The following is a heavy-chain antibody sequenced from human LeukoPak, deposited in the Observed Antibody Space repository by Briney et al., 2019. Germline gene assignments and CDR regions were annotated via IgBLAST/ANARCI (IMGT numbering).Heavy chain of an antibody. V-gene: IGHV3-15*01. CDR2: IKSKTDGATT. D-gene: IGHD2-8*01. Sequence: GGSLRLSCAASGFTFNSYSIMWVRQAPGKGLEWVGRIKSKTDGATTDYAAPVKGRFTISRDDSKNTLYLQMNSLKTEDTAVYYCTTVGCCTNGVCYTDFDYWGQGTLVTVSS. CDR1: GFTFNSYS. CDR3: TTVGCCTNGVCYTDFDY. J-gene: IGHJ4*02.